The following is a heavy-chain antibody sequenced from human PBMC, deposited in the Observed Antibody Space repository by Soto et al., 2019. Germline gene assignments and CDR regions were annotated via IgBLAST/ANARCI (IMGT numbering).Heavy chain of an antibody. CDR2: VNPNSGGT. CDR3: ARSVGASGSPRSVLFAFDL. Sequence: ASVKVSCKASGYTFSAYYMHWVRQAPGQRLEWMGWVNPNSGGTKYAQKFQGRVTMTRDTSISTGYMELSSLASDDAAVYYCARSVGASGSPRSVLFAFDL. V-gene: IGHV1-2*02. D-gene: IGHD1-26*01. CDR1: GYTFSAYY. J-gene: IGHJ3*01.